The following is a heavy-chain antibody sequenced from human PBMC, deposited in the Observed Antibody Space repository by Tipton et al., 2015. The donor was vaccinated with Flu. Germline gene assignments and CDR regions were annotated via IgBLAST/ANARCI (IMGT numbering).Heavy chain of an antibody. CDR1: GGSVSSNY. CDR2: IYSSGIT. CDR3: VARGYSYSWALDY. V-gene: IGHV4-59*08. J-gene: IGHJ4*02. Sequence: GLVKPSETLSLTCSVSGGSVSSNYWSWIRQPPGKTLEWIGYIYSSGITKYNPSLKSRVTMSVDTSKNQFSLKLSSVTAADTAVYYCVARGYSYSWALDYWGQGILVTVSS. D-gene: IGHD5-18*01.